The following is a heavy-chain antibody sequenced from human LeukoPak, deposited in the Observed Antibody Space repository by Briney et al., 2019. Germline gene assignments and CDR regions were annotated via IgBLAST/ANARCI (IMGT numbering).Heavy chain of an antibody. Sequence: PSETLSLTCAVYGGSFSGYYWSWIRQPPGKGLEWIGEINHSGSTNYNPSLKSRVTISVDTSKNQFSLKLSSVTAEDTAVYYCARDRRYCSGGSCYFYYFDYWGQGTLVTVSS. D-gene: IGHD2-15*01. CDR3: ARDRRYCSGGSCYFYYFDY. V-gene: IGHV4-34*01. CDR2: INHSGST. CDR1: GGSFSGYY. J-gene: IGHJ4*02.